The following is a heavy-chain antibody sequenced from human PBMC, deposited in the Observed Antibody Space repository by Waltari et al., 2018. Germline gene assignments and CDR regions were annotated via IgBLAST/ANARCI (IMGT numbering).Heavy chain of an antibody. CDR1: GYTFTSYA. CDR2: INAGNGNT. CDR3: ARVARCSSTSCYTNYFDY. J-gene: IGHJ4*02. V-gene: IGHV1-3*03. Sequence: QVQLVQSGAEVKKPGASVKVSCKASGYTFTSYAMHWVRQDPGQRLEWMGWINAGNGNTKYSQEFQGRGTITRDTSASTAYMELSSLRAEDMAVYYCARVARCSSTSCYTNYFDYWGQGTLVTVSS. D-gene: IGHD2-2*02.